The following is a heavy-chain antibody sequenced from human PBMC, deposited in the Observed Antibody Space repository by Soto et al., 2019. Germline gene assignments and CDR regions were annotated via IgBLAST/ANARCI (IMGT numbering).Heavy chain of an antibody. CDR3: ARDKDQYDFWGGTLDS. D-gene: IGHD3-3*01. J-gene: IGHJ4*02. CDR2: ISYDGGNK. CDR1: KFLFNVYS. Sequence: VESGGGVVQPGRSLRIPCTASKFLFNVYSLHWVRQDPGRGLEWLALISYDGGNKYYADSVKGRCTISRDNSKDTLFLQMNSLRPEDTAVYYCARDKDQYDFWGGTLDSWGQGTLVTVSS. V-gene: IGHV3-30-3*01.